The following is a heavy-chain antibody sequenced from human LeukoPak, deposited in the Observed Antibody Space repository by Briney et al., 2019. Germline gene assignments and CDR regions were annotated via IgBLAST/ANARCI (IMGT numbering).Heavy chain of an antibody. CDR3: ARHVAHYDWFDP. Sequence: SETLSLTCTVSGASIISDPYFWTWIRQPPGKGLECIAIINYSATTYYNPSLRSRVTISVDTSKNQVSLKLSSVTAADTAIYYCARHVAHYDWFDPWGQGTLVTVSS. D-gene: IGHD4-17*01. CDR2: INYSATT. V-gene: IGHV4-39*01. J-gene: IGHJ5*02. CDR1: GASIISDPYF.